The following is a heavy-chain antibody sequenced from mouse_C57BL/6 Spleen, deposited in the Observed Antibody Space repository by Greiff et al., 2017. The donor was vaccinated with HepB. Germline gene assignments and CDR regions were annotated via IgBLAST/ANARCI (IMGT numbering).Heavy chain of an antibody. CDR3: ARGGQLRLPDYAMDY. J-gene: IGHJ4*01. CDR2: IYPGDGDT. D-gene: IGHD3-2*02. CDR1: GYAFSSYW. V-gene: IGHV1-80*01. Sequence: VQLQQSGAELVKPGASVKISCKASGYAFSSYWMNWVKQRPGKGLEWIGQIYPGDGDTNYNGKFKGKATLTADKSSSTAYMQLSSLPSEDSAVYFCARGGQLRLPDYAMDYWGQGTSVTVSS.